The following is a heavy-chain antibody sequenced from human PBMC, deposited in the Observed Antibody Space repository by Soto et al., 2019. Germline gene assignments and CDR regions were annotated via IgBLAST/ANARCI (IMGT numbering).Heavy chain of an antibody. CDR1: GGTFNTYG. V-gene: IGHV1-69*01. Sequence: QVQLVQSGAEVIKPGSSVKVSCKASGGTFNTYGICWVRQAPGQGLEWVGGIVPFFGPSNNAQKFKGRVTISADETTNTTYMKLRSLISADTAVYYCAITIAARLHYYSFDYWCHGTLVTVSS. J-gene: IGHJ4*01. D-gene: IGHD6-6*01. CDR3: AITIAARLHYYSFDY. CDR2: IVPFFGPS.